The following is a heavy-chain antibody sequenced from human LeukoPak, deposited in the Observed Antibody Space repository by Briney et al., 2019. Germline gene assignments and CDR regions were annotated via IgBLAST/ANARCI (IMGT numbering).Heavy chain of an antibody. CDR1: GFTFSSYA. CDR2: ISGSGGST. V-gene: IGHV3-23*01. D-gene: IGHD6-19*01. Sequence: QSGGSLRLSCAASGFTFSSYAMSWVRQAPGKGLEWVSAISGSGGSTYYADSVKGRFTISRDNSKNTLYLQMNSLRAEDTAVYYCASQEPSSGWYRGSWGQGTLVTVSS. CDR3: ASQEPSSGWYRGS. J-gene: IGHJ4*02.